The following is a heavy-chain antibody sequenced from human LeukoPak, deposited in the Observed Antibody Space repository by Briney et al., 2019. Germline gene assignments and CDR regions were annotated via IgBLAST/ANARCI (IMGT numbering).Heavy chain of an antibody. J-gene: IGHJ4*02. CDR1: GYTLTELS. CDR2: IIPIFGTA. V-gene: IGHV1-69*13. Sequence: ASVKVSCKVSGYTLTELSMHWVRQAPGKGLEWMGGIIPIFGTANYAQKFQGRVTITADESTSTAYMELSSLRSEDTAVYYCAREGGSFNLDYWGQGTLVTVSS. CDR3: AREGGSFNLDY. D-gene: IGHD3-10*01.